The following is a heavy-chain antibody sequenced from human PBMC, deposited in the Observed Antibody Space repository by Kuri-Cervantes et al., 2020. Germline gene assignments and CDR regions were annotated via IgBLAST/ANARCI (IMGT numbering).Heavy chain of an antibody. CDR1: GGTFSSYA. Sequence: ASVKVSCKASGGTFSSYAISWVRQAPGQGLEWMGWMNPNSGNTGYAQKFQGRVTMTTDTSTSTAYMELRSLRSDDTAVYYCAREGSYSYDSSPVYWGQGTMVTVSS. D-gene: IGHD3-22*01. CDR3: AREGSYSYDSSPVY. CDR2: MNPNSGNT. J-gene: IGHJ4*02. V-gene: IGHV1-18*01.